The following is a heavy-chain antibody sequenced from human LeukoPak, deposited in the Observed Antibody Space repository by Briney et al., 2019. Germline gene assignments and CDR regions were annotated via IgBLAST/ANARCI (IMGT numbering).Heavy chain of an antibody. CDR1: GFPYSSYV. D-gene: IGHD3-10*01. V-gene: IGHV3-23*01. J-gene: IGHJ4*02. CDR2: ISSCGGDT. Sequence: GGPLRLSCAASGFPYSSYVVICVPEAPGKAREGVADISSCGGDTFYADSVKGRFTISRDNSKSTLYLQMNSLRAEDTALYYCAKGGVLRHYFGSGSYDSPDHWGQGTLVTVSS. CDR3: AKGGVLRHYFGSGSYDSPDH.